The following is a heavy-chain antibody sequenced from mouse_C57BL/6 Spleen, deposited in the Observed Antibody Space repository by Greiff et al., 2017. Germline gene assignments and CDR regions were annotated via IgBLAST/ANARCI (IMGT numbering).Heavy chain of an antibody. D-gene: IGHD4-1*02. Sequence: QVQLQQPGAELVKPGASVKLSCKASGYTFTSYWMQWVKQRPGQGLEWIGEIDPSDSYTNYNQKFKGKATLTVDTSSSTAYMQLSSLTSEDSAVXYCARRGQLGSWFAYWGQGTLVTVSA. CDR2: IDPSDSYT. CDR3: ARRGQLGSWFAY. CDR1: GYTFTSYW. V-gene: IGHV1-50*01. J-gene: IGHJ3*01.